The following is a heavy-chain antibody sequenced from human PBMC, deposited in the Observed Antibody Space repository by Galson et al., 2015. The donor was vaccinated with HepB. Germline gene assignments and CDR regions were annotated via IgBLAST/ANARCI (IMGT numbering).Heavy chain of an antibody. D-gene: IGHD1-26*01. CDR3: AKDIRELLGY. CDR2: ISYDGSNK. J-gene: IGHJ4*02. Sequence: SLRLSCAASGFTFSSYGMHWVRQAPGKGLEWVAVISYDGSNKYYADSVKGRFTISRDNSKNTLYLQMNSLRAEDTAVYYCAKDIRELLGYWGQGTLVTASS. CDR1: GFTFSSYG. V-gene: IGHV3-30*18.